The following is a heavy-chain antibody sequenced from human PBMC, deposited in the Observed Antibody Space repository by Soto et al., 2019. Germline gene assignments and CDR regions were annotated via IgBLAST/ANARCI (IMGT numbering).Heavy chain of an antibody. V-gene: IGHV4-34*01. CDR3: ARVRLFIYYYYGMDV. J-gene: IGHJ6*02. CDR1: GGSFSGYY. Sequence: PSETLSLTCAVYGGSFSGYYWSWIRQPPWKGLEWIGEINHSGSTNYNPSLKSRVTISVDTSKNQFSLKLSSVTAADTAVYYCARVRLFIYYYYGMDVWGQGTTVTVSS. D-gene: IGHD2-21*01. CDR2: INHSGST.